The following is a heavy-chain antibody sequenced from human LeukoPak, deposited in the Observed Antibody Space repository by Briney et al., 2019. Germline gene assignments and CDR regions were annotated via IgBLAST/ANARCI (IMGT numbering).Heavy chain of an antibody. D-gene: IGHD3-22*01. CDR3: ASLKNYYDSSGYLVTEAFDI. J-gene: IGHJ3*02. Sequence: ASVKVSCKASGDTFTSYGINWVRQAPGQGLEWMGWISGYNGNTNYAQKLQGRVTLTPYTCTRTAYMELRSLRSDDTAVYYCASLKNYYDSSGYLVTEAFDIWGQGTMVTVSS. CDR2: ISGYNGNT. V-gene: IGHV1-18*01. CDR1: GDTFTSYG.